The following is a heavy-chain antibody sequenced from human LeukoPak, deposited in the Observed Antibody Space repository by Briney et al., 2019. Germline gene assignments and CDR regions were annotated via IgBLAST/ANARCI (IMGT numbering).Heavy chain of an antibody. CDR1: GFTFSSYG. CDR2: ISYDGSNK. CDR3: AKGATMIVVAGIFDY. Sequence: GGSLRLSCAASGFTFSSYGMHWVRQAPGKGLEWVAVISYDGSNKYYADSVKGRFTISRDNSKNTLYLQMNSLRAEDTAVYYCAKGATMIVVAGIFDYWGQGTLVTVSS. D-gene: IGHD3-22*01. J-gene: IGHJ4*02. V-gene: IGHV3-30*18.